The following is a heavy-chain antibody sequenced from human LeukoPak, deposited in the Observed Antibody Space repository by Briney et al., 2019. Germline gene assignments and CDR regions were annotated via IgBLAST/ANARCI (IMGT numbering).Heavy chain of an antibody. J-gene: IGHJ4*02. CDR3: AKENPVGGTNYFDY. CDR2: ISISGDDT. CDR1: GFTFSSYA. V-gene: IGHV3-23*01. D-gene: IGHD1-26*01. Sequence: AGGSLRLSCAASGFTFSSYAMSWVRQAPGKGLEWLSAISISGDDTYYADSVKGRFTISRDNSENTLSLQMNSLRAEDTAVYYCAKENPVGGTNYFDYWGQGTLVTVPS.